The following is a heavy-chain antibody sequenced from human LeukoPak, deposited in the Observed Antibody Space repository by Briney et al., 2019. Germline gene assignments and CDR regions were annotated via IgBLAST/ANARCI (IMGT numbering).Heavy chain of an antibody. D-gene: IGHD2-2*01. CDR1: GGSISSYY. CDR2: IYSSGST. J-gene: IGHJ2*01. V-gene: IGHV4-4*07. CDR3: ARGQYHLLYWYFDL. Sequence: SETLSLTSTVSGGSISSYYWGWIRQPAGKGLEWIGRIYSSGSTNYNPSLKSRVTMSVDTSKNQFSLKLSSVTAADTAVYYCARGQYHLLYWYFDLWGRGTLVTVSS.